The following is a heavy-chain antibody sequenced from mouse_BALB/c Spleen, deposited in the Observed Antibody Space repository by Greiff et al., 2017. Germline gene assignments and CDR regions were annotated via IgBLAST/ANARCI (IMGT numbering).Heavy chain of an antibody. CDR2: IWAGGST. D-gene: IGHD2-1*01. CDR1: GFSLTSYG. V-gene: IGHV2-9*02. Sequence: VQLQESGPGLVAPSQSLSITCTVSGFSLTSYGVHWVRQPPGKGLEWLGVIWAGGSTNYNSALMSGLSISKDNSKSQVFLKMNSLQTDDTAMYYCARNYGNYYAMDYWGQGTSVTVSS. J-gene: IGHJ4*01. CDR3: ARNYGNYYAMDY.